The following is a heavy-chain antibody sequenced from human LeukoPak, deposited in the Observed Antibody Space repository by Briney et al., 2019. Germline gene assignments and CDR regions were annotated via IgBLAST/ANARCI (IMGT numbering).Heavy chain of an antibody. Sequence: GGSLRLSCAASGFTFSDYYMTWIRQAPGKGLEWLSYISSSSSYTNYADSVKGRFTISRDNAKNSLYLQMNSLRAEDTAVYYCAKAYYYDSSGYLGGFDYWGQGTLVTVSS. V-gene: IGHV3-11*05. CDR3: AKAYYYDSSGYLGGFDY. CDR1: GFTFSDYY. D-gene: IGHD3-22*01. J-gene: IGHJ4*02. CDR2: ISSSSSYT.